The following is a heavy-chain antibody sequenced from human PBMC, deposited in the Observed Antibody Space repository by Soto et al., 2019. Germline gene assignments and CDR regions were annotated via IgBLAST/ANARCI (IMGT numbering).Heavy chain of an antibody. D-gene: IGHD6-13*01. Sequence: RRLSCAASGFTFSSYSMNWVRQAPGKGLEWVSSISSSSSYIYYADSVKGRFTISRDNAKNSLYLQMNSLRAEDTAVYYCAREPGIAAAGTSNYYYGMDVWGQGTTVTVSS. J-gene: IGHJ6*02. V-gene: IGHV3-21*01. CDR3: AREPGIAAAGTSNYYYGMDV. CDR2: ISSSSSYI. CDR1: GFTFSSYS.